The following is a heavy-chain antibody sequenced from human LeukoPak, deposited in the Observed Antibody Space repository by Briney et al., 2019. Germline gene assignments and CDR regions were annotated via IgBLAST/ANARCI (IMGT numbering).Heavy chain of an antibody. CDR2: IYTSGST. D-gene: IGHD5-24*01. CDR1: GGSISSGSYY. Sequence: PSQTLSLTCTVSGGSISSGSYYWSWIRQPAGKGLEWIGRIYTSGSTNYNPSLKSRVTISVDTSKNQFSLKLSSVTAADTAVYYCARGRDGYINLFDYWGQGTLVTVSS. J-gene: IGHJ4*02. CDR3: ARGRDGYINLFDY. V-gene: IGHV4-61*02.